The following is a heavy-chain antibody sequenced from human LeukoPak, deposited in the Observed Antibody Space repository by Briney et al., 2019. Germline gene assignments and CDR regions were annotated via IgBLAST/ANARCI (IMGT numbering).Heavy chain of an antibody. CDR2: ISSSSSTI. CDR1: GFTFSSYS. J-gene: IGHJ3*02. Sequence: SGGSLRLSCAASGFTFSSYSMNWVRQAPGKGLEWVSYISSSSSTIYYADSVKGRFTISRDNAKNSLYLQMNSLRAEDTAVYYCARGRHYDFWSGYEVRAFDIWGQGTMVTVSS. D-gene: IGHD3-3*01. V-gene: IGHV3-48*01. CDR3: ARGRHYDFWSGYEVRAFDI.